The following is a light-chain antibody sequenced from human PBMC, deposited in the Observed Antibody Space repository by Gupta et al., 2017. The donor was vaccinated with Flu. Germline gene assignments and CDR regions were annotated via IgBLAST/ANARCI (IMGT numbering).Light chain of an antibody. J-gene: IGKJ2*01. V-gene: IGKV3-15*01. Sequence: EIVMTQSPATLSVSPGERATLSCRASQSINSDLAWYQQKPGQAPRLLFYGASTRATGIPARFSGSGSGTEFTLTISSLQSEDFAVYSCQQYNKWPPRYTFGQGTKLEIK. CDR3: QQYNKWPPRYT. CDR1: QSINSD. CDR2: GAS.